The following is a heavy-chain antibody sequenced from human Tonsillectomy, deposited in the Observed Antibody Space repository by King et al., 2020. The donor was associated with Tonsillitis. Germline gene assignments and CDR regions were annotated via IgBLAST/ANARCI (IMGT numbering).Heavy chain of an antibody. CDR1: GFTFSSYA. V-gene: IGHV3-23*04. J-gene: IGHJ2*01. CDR2: ISGSGGST. Sequence: VQLVESGGGLVQPGGSLRLSCAASGFTFSSYAMSWVRQAPGKGLEWVSAISGSGGSTYYADSVKGRFTISRVNSKNTLYLQMTSLRAEDTAVYYCARTTPFKPLVPYWYFDLWGRGTLVTVSS. D-gene: IGHD6-13*01. CDR3: ARTTPFKPLVPYWYFDL.